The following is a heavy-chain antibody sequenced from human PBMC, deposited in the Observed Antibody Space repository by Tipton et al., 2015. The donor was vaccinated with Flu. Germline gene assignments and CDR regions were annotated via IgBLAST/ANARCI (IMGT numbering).Heavy chain of an antibody. CDR1: GFTVSNNY. CDR3: ARFVTGALVGATGFDY. J-gene: IGHJ4*02. D-gene: IGHD1-26*01. Sequence: QLVQSGGGLIQPGGSLRLSCAASGFTVSNNYMSWVRQAPGKGLEWVSVIYSGGSTYYADSVKGRFTISRDNSKNTLYLQMNSLRAEDTAVYYCARFVTGALVGATGFDYWGQGTLVSVSS. CDR2: IYSGGST. V-gene: IGHV3-53*01.